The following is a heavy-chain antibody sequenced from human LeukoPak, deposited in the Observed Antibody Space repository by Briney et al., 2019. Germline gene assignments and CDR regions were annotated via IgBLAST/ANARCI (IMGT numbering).Heavy chain of an antibody. CDR2: IYFTGNT. D-gene: IGHD3-10*01. V-gene: IGHV4-39*07. Sequence: PSETLSLTCTVSGGSVRSSSYFWGWIRQPPGKGLEWIGTIYFTGNTYHAPSLKSRLTISLDTSKNQFSLKLSSVTAADTAVYYCARVARGSSPTGPDYYYYMDVWGKGTTVTVSS. CDR1: GGSVRSSSYF. J-gene: IGHJ6*03. CDR3: ARVARGSSPTGPDYYYYMDV.